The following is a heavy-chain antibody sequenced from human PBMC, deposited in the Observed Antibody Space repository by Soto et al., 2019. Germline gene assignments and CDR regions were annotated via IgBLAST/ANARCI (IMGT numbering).Heavy chain of an antibody. CDR2: ICDDGTTT. Sequence: HPGGSLRLSCAVPGVTFSMYWMHLVGQVQGQSPFGVSRICDDGTTTNYAASVRGRFTISRDNSKNTLYLQMNNLKPDDTSFYYCTSGPRADFSGPGAHWGQG. J-gene: IGHJ1*01. CDR3: TSGPRADFSGPGAH. V-gene: IGHV3-74*01. D-gene: IGHD2-2*01. CDR1: GVTFSMYW.